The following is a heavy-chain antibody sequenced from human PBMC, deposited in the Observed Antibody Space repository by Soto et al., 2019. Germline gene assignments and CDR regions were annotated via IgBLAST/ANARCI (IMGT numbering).Heavy chain of an antibody. Sequence: QVHLQESGPGLVKPSETLSLTCTVSGGAINSYYWTWIRQPAGKGLEWIGRIYSSGSTKYNPSLQSRVTMSLDTSKIQFSLRLTSVTAADTAVYYCARGQRFSDWFDPWGQGTLVTVSS. D-gene: IGHD3-3*01. CDR2: IYSSGST. J-gene: IGHJ5*02. CDR1: GGAINSYY. CDR3: ARGQRFSDWFDP. V-gene: IGHV4-4*07.